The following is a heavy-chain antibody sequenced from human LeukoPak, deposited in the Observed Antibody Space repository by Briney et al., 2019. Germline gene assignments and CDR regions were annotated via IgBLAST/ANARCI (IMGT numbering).Heavy chain of an antibody. Sequence: PSETLSLTCTVSGGSISSSNYYWSWIRQTPGKGREWIGSIYYSGSTYYNPSLKRRVTISVDTSKNQFSLKLSSVTAADTAVYYCASGGYCSSTSCYRAWFDPWGQGTLVTVSS. V-gene: IGHV4-39*01. CDR1: GGSISSSNYY. J-gene: IGHJ5*02. CDR2: IYYSGST. CDR3: ASGGYCSSTSCYRAWFDP. D-gene: IGHD2-2*01.